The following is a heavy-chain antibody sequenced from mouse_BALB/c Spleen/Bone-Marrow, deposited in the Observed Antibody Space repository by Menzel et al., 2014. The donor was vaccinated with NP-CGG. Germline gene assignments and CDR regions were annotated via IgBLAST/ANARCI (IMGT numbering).Heavy chain of an antibody. CDR1: GYTFSNYW. CDR2: ILPGSDNT. CDR3: ARGNPFDF. Sequence: LVESGGELMKPGASVKISCKATGYTFSNYWIQWVKQRPGHGPEWIGEILPGSDNTNHNEKFKGKATFTADTSSNTAYMQLSSLTSEDSAVCYCARGNPFDFWGQGTTLTVSS. J-gene: IGHJ2*01. V-gene: IGHV1-9*01.